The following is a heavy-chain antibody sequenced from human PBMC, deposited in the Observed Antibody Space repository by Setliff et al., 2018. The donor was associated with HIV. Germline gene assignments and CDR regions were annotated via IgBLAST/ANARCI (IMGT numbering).Heavy chain of an antibody. J-gene: IGHJ4*02. Sequence: PSETLSLTCTVSGGSISSYYWSWIRQPPGKGLEWIGTVYYSGTTQYNPSFKSRVTMSVDTSKNQFSLNLTSVTDADTALYYCARMESTRPPRGLDFWGQGTLVTVSS. D-gene: IGHD3-3*01. CDR3: ARMESTRPPRGLDF. V-gene: IGHV4-59*04. CDR2: VYYSGTT. CDR1: GGSISSYY.